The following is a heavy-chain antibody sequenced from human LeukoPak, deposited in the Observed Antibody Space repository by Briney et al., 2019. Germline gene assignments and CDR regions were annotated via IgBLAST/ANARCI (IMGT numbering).Heavy chain of an antibody. J-gene: IGHJ4*02. CDR3: AKDLNAGGVVIQHFDY. Sequence: GGSLRLSCAASGFSFSSYGMHWVRQAPGKGLEWVAFIRYDGGNNYYADSVKGRFTISRDNSKNTLYLQMNSLRAEDTAVYYCAKDLNAGGVVIQHFDYWGQGTLVTVSS. V-gene: IGHV3-30*02. CDR2: IRYDGGNN. CDR1: GFSFSSYG. D-gene: IGHD3-3*01.